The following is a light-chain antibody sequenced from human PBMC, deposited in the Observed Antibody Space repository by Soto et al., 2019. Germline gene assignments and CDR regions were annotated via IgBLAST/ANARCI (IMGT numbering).Light chain of an antibody. V-gene: IGKV1-39*01. Sequence: DIQMTQSPSSLSASVGDRVTITCRSSQSISSYLNWYQQKPGKAPKLLIYAASSLQSVVPSRFSGSGSGTDFTLTISSLQHEDFAPFYCQQSYSTPWTFGQGTKVDIQ. CDR2: AAS. J-gene: IGKJ1*01. CDR3: QQSYSTPWT. CDR1: QSISSY.